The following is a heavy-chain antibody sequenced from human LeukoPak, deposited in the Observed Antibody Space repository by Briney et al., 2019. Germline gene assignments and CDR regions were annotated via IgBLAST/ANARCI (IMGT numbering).Heavy chain of an antibody. D-gene: IGHD3-16*01. CDR2: ISFDERSK. J-gene: IGHJ4*02. Sequence: GGSLRLSCVASGFTFRSYAMHWVRQAPGKGLEWEAVISFDERSKRYADSVKGRFTISRDNSKNTLNLQMNSLKTEDTAVYYCARGIWDAYYLDYWGQGTLVTVSS. CDR1: GFTFRSYA. CDR3: ARGIWDAYYLDY. V-gene: IGHV3-30*04.